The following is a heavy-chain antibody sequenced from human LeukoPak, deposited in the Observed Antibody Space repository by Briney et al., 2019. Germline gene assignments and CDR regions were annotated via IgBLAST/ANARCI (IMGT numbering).Heavy chain of an antibody. J-gene: IGHJ3*02. CDR1: GGSISSYY. D-gene: IGHD3-3*02. Sequence: PSETLSLTCTVSGGSISSYYWSWIRQPPGKGLEWIGYIYYSGSTNYNPSLKSRVTISVDTSKNQFSLKLSSVTAADTAVYYCAGFSRTLDAFDIWGQGTMVTVSS. CDR3: AGFSRTLDAFDI. V-gene: IGHV4-59*08. CDR2: IYYSGST.